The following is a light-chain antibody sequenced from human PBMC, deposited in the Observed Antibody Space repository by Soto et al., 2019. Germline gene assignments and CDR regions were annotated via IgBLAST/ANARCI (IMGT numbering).Light chain of an antibody. CDR2: EVS. CDR1: TSDVGTYKY. J-gene: IGLJ3*02. CDR3: SSYTSTSTWV. V-gene: IGLV2-14*03. Sequence: QSALTQPASLSGSPGQSITISCTGTTSDVGTYKYVSWYQQHPGKAPKLIIYEVSNRPSGVSNRFSGSKSGNTASLTISGLQAEDEADYYCSSYTSTSTWVFGGGTKVTVL.